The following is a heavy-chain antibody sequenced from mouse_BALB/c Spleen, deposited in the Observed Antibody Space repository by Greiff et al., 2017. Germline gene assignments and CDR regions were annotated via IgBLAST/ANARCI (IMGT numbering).Heavy chain of an antibody. V-gene: IGHV5-6-5*01. D-gene: IGHD3-3*01. CDR2: ISSGGST. CDR3: ARGDKAMDY. CDR1: GFTFSSYA. J-gene: IGHJ4*01. Sequence: EVQLQQSGGGLVKPGGSLKLSCAASGFTFSSYAMSWVRQTPEKRLEWVASISSGGSTYYPDSVKGRFTISRDNARNILYLQMSSLRSEDTAMYYCARGDKAMDYWGQGTSVTVSS.